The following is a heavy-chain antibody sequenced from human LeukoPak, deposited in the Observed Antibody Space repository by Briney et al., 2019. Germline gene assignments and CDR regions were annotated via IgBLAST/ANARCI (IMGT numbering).Heavy chain of an antibody. CDR3: AKTSDQLLYSKFDF. Sequence: GESLRLSCATSGFTFSFYGMHWVRQAPGKGLEWVAFLQYDGSYKFYADSVQGRFSISRDNSKNTLFLQMNSLRVQDTAIYYCAKTSDQLLYSKFDFWGQGTLVTVSS. CDR2: LQYDGSYK. V-gene: IGHV3-30*02. J-gene: IGHJ4*02. D-gene: IGHD2-2*02. CDR1: GFTFSFYG.